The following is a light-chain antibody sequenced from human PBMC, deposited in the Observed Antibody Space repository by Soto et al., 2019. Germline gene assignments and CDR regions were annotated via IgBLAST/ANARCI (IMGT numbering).Light chain of an antibody. CDR2: GTS. CDR3: QQYGNSPIT. V-gene: IGKV3-20*01. CDR1: QSVSSY. J-gene: IGKJ5*01. Sequence: LTQSPATLSLSQGDRATISCRASQSVSSYLAWYQQKPGKAPRLLIYGTSSRATGIPDRFSGSGSGTDFTLTISSLQPEDFAAYYCQQYGNSPITFGQG.